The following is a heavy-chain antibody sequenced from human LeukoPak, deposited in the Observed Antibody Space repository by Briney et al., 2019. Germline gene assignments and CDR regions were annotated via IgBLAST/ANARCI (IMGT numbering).Heavy chain of an antibody. CDR3: ARGYYDFWSGSALYYYGMDV. CDR1: GGSIFSGIYY. Sequence: SETLSLTCTVSGGSIFSGIYYWSCIRQPAGKGLERIGRIYTSGSTNYNPSLKSRVTISVDTSKNQFSLKLSSVTAADTAVYYCARGYYDFWSGSALYYYGMDVWGQATTVTVSS. CDR2: IYTSGST. D-gene: IGHD3-3*01. J-gene: IGHJ6*02. V-gene: IGHV4-61*02.